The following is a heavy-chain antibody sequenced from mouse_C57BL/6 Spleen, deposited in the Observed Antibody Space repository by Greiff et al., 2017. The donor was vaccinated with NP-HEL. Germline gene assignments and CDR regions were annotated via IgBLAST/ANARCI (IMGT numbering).Heavy chain of an antibody. V-gene: IGHV1-19*01. CDR3: ARKPHYYGTPFDY. Sequence: EVKLQQSGPVLVKPGASVKMSCKASGYTFTDYYMNWVKQSHGKSLEWIGVINPYNGGTSYNQKFKGKATLTVDKSSSTAYMELNSLTSEDSAVYYCARKPHYYGTPFDYWGQGTPLTVSS. CDR2: INPYNGGT. J-gene: IGHJ2*01. D-gene: IGHD1-1*01. CDR1: GYTFTDYY.